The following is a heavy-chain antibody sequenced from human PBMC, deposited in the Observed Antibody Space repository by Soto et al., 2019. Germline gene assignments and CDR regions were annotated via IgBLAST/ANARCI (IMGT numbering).Heavy chain of an antibody. Sequence: EVQLVESGGGLVKPGESLRLSCAASGFTFSNAWMNWVRQGPGKGLEWVGRIKSNAYGATTDYAAPVTGRFTISRDDSRDTLYLQTNSLKTEDTAVYYCTTTLGYCSTSCPWGQGSLVTVSS. CDR3: TTTLGYCSTSCP. D-gene: IGHD2-2*01. CDR2: IKSNAYGATT. CDR1: GFTFSNAW. J-gene: IGHJ5*02. V-gene: IGHV3-15*01.